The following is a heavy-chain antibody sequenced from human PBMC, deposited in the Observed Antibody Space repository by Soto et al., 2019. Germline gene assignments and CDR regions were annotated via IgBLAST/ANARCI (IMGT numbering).Heavy chain of an antibody. J-gene: IGHJ6*02. CDR2: IVVGSGNT. Sequence: QMQLVQSGPEVKKPGTSVKVSCKASGFTFTSSAVQWVRQARGQRLEWIGWIVVGSGNTNYAQKFQERVTITRDMSTSTAYMELSSLRSEDTAVYYCAADRVGAIHFYYYYYGMDVWGQGTTVTVSS. V-gene: IGHV1-58*01. D-gene: IGHD1-26*01. CDR1: GFTFTSSA. CDR3: AADRVGAIHFYYYYYGMDV.